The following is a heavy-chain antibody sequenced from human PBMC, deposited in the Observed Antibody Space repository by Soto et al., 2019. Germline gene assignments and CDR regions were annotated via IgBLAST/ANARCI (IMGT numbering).Heavy chain of an antibody. CDR1: GFTFSRYA. CDR2: ISSNGGTT. V-gene: IGHV3-64*01. J-gene: IGHJ5*02. D-gene: IGHD5-12*01. Sequence: EVQLVESGGGLVQPGGSLRLSCAASGFTFSRYAMYWVRQAPGKGLECVSTISSNGGTTDYANSVKGRFTISRDNSKNTRYLQMGSLRAEDMAVYYCARGHRDGYSFDPWGQGTLVTVSS. CDR3: ARGHRDGYSFDP.